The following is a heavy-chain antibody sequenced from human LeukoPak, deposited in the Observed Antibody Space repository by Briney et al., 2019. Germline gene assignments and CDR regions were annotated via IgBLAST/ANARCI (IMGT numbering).Heavy chain of an antibody. CDR2: ITGRITI. V-gene: IGHV3-48*03. J-gene: IGHJ4*02. Sequence: SLRLSCAASGFTFSSYEMIWVRQAPGKGLEWVSYITGRITIYYADSVKGRFTISRDNSKNSLYLQMSSLRADDTAVYYCARLGDTTGSPVDYWGQGTLVTVSS. D-gene: IGHD2/OR15-2a*01. CDR1: GFTFSSYE. CDR3: ARLGDTTGSPVDY.